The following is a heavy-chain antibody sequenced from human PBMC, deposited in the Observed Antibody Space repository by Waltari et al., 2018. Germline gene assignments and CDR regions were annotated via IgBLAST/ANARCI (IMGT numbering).Heavy chain of an antibody. CDR1: GFPGSSTS. J-gene: IGHJ4*02. D-gene: IGHD3-10*01. CDR3: AKSITMVRGVFYYFDY. Sequence: EVQLVQSGGGLVQPGGSLRLSCAASGFPGSSTSMSWVRQAPGKGLEWISVIFGGGTTYYADSVKGRFTISTHNYKNTLFLQMNSLRPEDTAVYYCAKSITMVRGVFYYFDYWGQGTLVTVSS. V-gene: IGHV3-53*04. CDR2: IFGGGTT.